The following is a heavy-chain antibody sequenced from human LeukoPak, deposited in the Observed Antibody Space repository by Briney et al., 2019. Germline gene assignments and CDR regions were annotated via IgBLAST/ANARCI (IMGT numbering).Heavy chain of an antibody. V-gene: IGHV4-34*01. D-gene: IGHD3-10*01. Sequence: SETLSLTCAVYGGSFSGYYWNWIRQPPGKGLEWIGEINHSGSTNYNPSLKSRATISVDTSKNQFSLKLSSVTAADTAVYYCARGLWFGEGLVYWGQGTLVTVSS. J-gene: IGHJ4*02. CDR1: GGSFSGYY. CDR3: ARGLWFGEGLVY. CDR2: INHSGST.